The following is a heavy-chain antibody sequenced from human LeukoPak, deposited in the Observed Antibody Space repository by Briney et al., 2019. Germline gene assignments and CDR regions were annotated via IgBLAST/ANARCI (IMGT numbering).Heavy chain of an antibody. CDR1: GFSFSSYA. D-gene: IGHD5-18*01. Sequence: GGSLRLSCAASGFSFSSYAMNWVRQAPGKGLEWVSAISATGGSTYYADSVKGRFTISRDNSKDTLFLQMNSLRAEDTAVYYCAKRVAASSGANDYWGQGTLVTVSS. CDR2: ISATGGST. CDR3: AKRVAASSGANDY. J-gene: IGHJ4*02. V-gene: IGHV3-23*01.